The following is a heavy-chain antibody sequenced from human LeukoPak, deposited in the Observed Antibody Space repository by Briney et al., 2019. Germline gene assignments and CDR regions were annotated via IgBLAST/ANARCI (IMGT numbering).Heavy chain of an antibody. D-gene: IGHD2-2*01. Sequence: GGSLRLSCVASRFTFSGYSMKWVRQAPGKGLEWVSSISSSSSDIYYADSVKGRFTISRDNARDSLYLQMNSLRAEDTAVYYCARDPWARSSYWGQGTLVTVSS. V-gene: IGHV3-21*01. CDR1: RFTFSGYS. J-gene: IGHJ4*02. CDR3: ARDPWARSSY. CDR2: ISSSSSDI.